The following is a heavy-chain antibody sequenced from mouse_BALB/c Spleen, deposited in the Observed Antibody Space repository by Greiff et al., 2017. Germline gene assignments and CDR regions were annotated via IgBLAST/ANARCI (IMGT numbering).Heavy chain of an antibody. D-gene: IGHD1-1*01. CDR3: ARYYYGPYY. CDR1: GYTFTSYW. V-gene: IGHV1S81*02. J-gene: IGHJ2*01. Sequence: VQLQQPGAELVKPGASVKLSCKASGYTFTSYWMHWVKQRPGQGLEWIGEINPSNGRTNYNEKFKSKATLTVDKSSSTAYMQLSSLTSEDSAVYYCARYYYGPYYWGQGTTLTVSS. CDR2: INPSNGRT.